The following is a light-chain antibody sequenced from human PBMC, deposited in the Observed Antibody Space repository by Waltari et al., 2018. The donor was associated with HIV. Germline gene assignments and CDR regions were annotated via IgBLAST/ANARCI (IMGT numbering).Light chain of an antibody. J-gene: IGLJ2*01. CDR3: QSYDSRLSGSVV. CDR1: HSNIGAGFD. Sequence: QSALTQPPSVSGAPGQRVTIPRSGSHSNIGAGFDVHWYQQVPGTAPRLLIYDNNNRPSGVPDRFSGSKSGTSASLAINGLQSEDEADYYCQSYDSRLSGSVVFGGGTKVTVL. V-gene: IGLV1-40*01. CDR2: DNN.